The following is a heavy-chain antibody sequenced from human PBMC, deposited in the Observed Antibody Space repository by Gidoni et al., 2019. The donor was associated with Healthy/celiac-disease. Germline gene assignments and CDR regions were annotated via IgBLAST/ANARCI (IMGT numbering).Heavy chain of an antibody. V-gene: IGHV4-39*07. CDR1: GGSISSSRYY. Sequence: QLQLQASGPGLVKPSATLSLTCPVPGGSISSSRYYWGWIRQPPGKGLEWIGSIYYSGSTYYNPSLKSRVTISVDTSKNQFSLKLSSVTAADTAVYYCARDNIVVVVAGYYYYYGMDVWGQGTTVTVSS. CDR2: IYYSGST. CDR3: ARDNIVVVVAGYYYYYGMDV. J-gene: IGHJ6*02. D-gene: IGHD2-15*01.